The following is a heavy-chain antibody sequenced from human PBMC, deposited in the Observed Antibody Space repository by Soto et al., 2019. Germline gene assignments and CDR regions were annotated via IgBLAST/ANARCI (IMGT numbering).Heavy chain of an antibody. CDR3: AKVPLRPYSFDY. D-gene: IGHD4-17*01. CDR1: GFTFSNYA. CDR2: ISGSGDST. Sequence: EVQLLDSGGGLVQPGGSLRLSCAASGFTFSNYAMNWVRQAPGKGLEWVSIISGSGDSTNYADSVRGRFTISRDNSKNTLYLQMNSLRSEDTDIYDCAKVPLRPYSFDYWGQGTLVTVSS. V-gene: IGHV3-23*01. J-gene: IGHJ4*02.